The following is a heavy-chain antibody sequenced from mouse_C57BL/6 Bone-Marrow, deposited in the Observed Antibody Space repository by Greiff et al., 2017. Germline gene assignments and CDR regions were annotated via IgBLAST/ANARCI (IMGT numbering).Heavy chain of an antibody. D-gene: IGHD2-5*01. Sequence: VQLQQPGAELVMPGASVKLSCKASGYTFTSYWMHWVKQRPGQGLEWIGEIDPSDSYTNYNQKFKGKSTLTVDKSSSTAYMQLSSLTSEESVVYYCAREGYSNYEMDYWGQGTSVTVSS. V-gene: IGHV1-69*01. CDR2: IDPSDSYT. CDR3: AREGYSNYEMDY. CDR1: GYTFTSYW. J-gene: IGHJ4*01.